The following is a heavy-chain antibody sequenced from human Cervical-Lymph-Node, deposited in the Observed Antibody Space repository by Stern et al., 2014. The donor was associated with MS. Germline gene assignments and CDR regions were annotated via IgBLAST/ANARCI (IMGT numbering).Heavy chain of an antibody. D-gene: IGHD5-24*01. J-gene: IGHJ4*02. Sequence: ESGPALVKPTQTLTLTCTFSGFSLSTSEMRVSWIRQPPGKALEWLARIDWDDDKFYSTSLKTRLTISKDTSKNQVVLTLTNMDPVDTASYYCARTLRDGYNKGYFEYWGQGTLVTVSS. V-gene: IGHV2-70*04. CDR3: ARTLRDGYNKGYFEY. CDR2: IDWDDDK. CDR1: GFSLSTSEMR.